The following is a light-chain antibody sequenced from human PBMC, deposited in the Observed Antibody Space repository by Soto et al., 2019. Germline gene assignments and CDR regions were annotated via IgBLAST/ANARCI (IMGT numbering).Light chain of an antibody. CDR2: EVS. CDR1: TSDVGASIY. V-gene: IGLV2-14*01. J-gene: IGLJ1*01. CDR3: SSYTTTNTLFV. Sequence: ALTQPASVSGSPGQSITISCTGTTSDVGASIYVSWYQQHPGKAPKLMIYEVSNRPSGVSNRFSGSKSGNTASLTISGLQAEDEAYYYCSSYTTTNTLFVFGYGTKVTVL.